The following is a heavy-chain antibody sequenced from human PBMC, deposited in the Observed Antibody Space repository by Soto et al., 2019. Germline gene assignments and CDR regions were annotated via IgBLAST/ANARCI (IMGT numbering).Heavy chain of an antibody. CDR3: ARDCNGGSCCPGMDV. CDR2: ISSSGYI. CDR1: GFNFNSYT. Sequence: GGSLRLSCAASGFNFNSYTINWVRQAPGKRLEWLSSISSSGYIFSTDSVRGRFTISRDNAKNSVYLQINSLRAEDTAVYFCARDCNGGSCCPGMDVWGQGTTVTVSS. V-gene: IGHV3-21*01. D-gene: IGHD2-15*01. J-gene: IGHJ6*02.